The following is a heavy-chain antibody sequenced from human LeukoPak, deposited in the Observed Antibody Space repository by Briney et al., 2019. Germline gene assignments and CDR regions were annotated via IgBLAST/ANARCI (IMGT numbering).Heavy chain of an antibody. Sequence: GGSLRLSCAASGFTFSSYSMNWVRQAPGKGLEWVSSISSSSYIYCADSVKGRFTISRDNAKNSLYLQMNSLRAEDTAVYYCARHQGGSYYSIDYWGQGTLVTVSS. J-gene: IGHJ4*02. D-gene: IGHD1-26*01. CDR1: GFTFSSYS. CDR2: ISSSSYI. V-gene: IGHV3-21*01. CDR3: ARHQGGSYYSIDY.